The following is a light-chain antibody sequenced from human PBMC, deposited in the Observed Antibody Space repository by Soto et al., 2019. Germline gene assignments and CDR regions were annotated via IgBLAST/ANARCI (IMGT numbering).Light chain of an antibody. J-gene: IGKJ1*01. CDR2: GAS. V-gene: IGKV3-20*01. CDR3: QQYGRT. Sequence: EILLTQSPGTLSLSPGERATLSCRASQSVSSRFLAWYQQKPGQAPRLLIYGASSRATGIPDRFSGSGSGTDFTLTIRRLEPEDFAVYYCQQYGRTFGQGTKVDI. CDR1: QSVSSRF.